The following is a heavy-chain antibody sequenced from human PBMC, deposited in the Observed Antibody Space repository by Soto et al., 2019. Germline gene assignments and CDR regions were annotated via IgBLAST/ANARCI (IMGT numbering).Heavy chain of an antibody. CDR1: GGSISNHD. V-gene: IGHV4-59*11. Sequence: QVQLQESGPGLVKPSETLSLTCSVSGGSISNHDWSWIRQPPGKGMEWIGYIYYNGNTNYNPSLKSGVTMSVDTSRNQISLKLTTVTAADTAVYYCTRANWYSEYWGQGTLVTVSS. CDR3: TRANWYSEY. J-gene: IGHJ4*02. D-gene: IGHD7-27*01. CDR2: IYYNGNT.